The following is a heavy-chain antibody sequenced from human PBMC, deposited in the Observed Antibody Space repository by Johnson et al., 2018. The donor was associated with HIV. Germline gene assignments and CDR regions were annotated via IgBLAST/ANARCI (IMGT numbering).Heavy chain of an antibody. Sequence: QVQLVESGGGVVQPGRSLRLSCAVSGFTFRSYAIHWVRQAPGKGLEWVAVISYDRSNKYYADSVKGRFTISRDNSKNTLYLLMNSLRAEEPALYFCARDRVGSGGKGSFDIWGQGTMVTVSS. J-gene: IGHJ3*02. CDR3: ARDRVGSGGKGSFDI. CDR2: ISYDRSNK. V-gene: IGHV3-30-3*01. D-gene: IGHD4-23*01. CDR1: GFTFRSYA.